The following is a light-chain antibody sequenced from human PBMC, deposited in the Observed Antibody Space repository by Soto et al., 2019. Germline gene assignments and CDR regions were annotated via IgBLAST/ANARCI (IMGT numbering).Light chain of an antibody. J-gene: IGKJ5*01. Sequence: VLSQSPGTLSLSTGESATLSCRASQSGSSNYLAWYLQKPDQAPRLLIYGIARRATSIPDRFSGSGSGTNFTLTISSLEGDDCTVDNCQLYASTPNPFGQITRLATK. CDR3: QLYASTPNP. V-gene: IGKV3-20*01. CDR2: GIA. CDR1: QSGSSNY.